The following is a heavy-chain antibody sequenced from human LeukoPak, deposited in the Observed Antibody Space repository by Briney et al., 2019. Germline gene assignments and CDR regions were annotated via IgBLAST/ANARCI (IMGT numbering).Heavy chain of an antibody. CDR2: IYYSGST. CDR3: VRVMLGTPNWFDP. V-gene: IGHV4-59*01. D-gene: IGHD3-10*02. CDR1: GGSISSYY. J-gene: IGHJ5*02. Sequence: SETLSLTCTVSGGSISSYYWSWIRQPPGKGLEWIGYIYYSGSTNYNPSLKSRVTISVDTSKNQFSLKLSSVTAADTAVYYCVRVMLGTPNWFDPWGQGTLVIVSS.